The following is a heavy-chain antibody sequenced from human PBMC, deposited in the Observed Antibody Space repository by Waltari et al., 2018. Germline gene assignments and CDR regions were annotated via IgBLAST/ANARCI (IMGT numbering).Heavy chain of an antibody. CDR1: GGSISSGGYY. V-gene: IGHV4-31*03. CDR3: ARVAKYYYDSSGYDAFDI. J-gene: IGHJ3*02. D-gene: IGHD3-22*01. CDR2: IYHSGST. Sequence: QVQLQESGPGLVKPSPTLSLPCTVPGGSISSGGYYWRWIRQHPAKGLEWLGYIYHSGSTYYNPSLKSRVTISVDRSKNQFSLKLSSVTAADTAVYYCARVAKYYYDSSGYDAFDIWGQGTMVTVSS.